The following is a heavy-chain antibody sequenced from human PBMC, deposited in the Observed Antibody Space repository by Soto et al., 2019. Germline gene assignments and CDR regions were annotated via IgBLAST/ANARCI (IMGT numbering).Heavy chain of an antibody. Sequence: VASVKVSCKASGYTFTGYYMHWVRQAPGQGLEWMGWINPNSGGTNYAQKFQGWVTMTRDTSISTAYMELSRLRSDDTAVYYCARGGRSNTYYYDSSGQGGMDVWGQGTTVTVSS. J-gene: IGHJ6*02. CDR2: INPNSGGT. CDR3: ARGGRSNTYYYDSSGQGGMDV. V-gene: IGHV1-2*04. CDR1: GYTFTGYY. D-gene: IGHD3-22*01.